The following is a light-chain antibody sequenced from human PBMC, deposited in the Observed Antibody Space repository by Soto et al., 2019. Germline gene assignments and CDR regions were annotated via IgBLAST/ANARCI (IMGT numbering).Light chain of an antibody. CDR1: SGSIASNY. Sequence: NFLLTQPHSVSESPGKTVTISCTGSSGSIASNYVQWYRQRPGSAPTTVIYEDNRRPSGVPDRFSGSIDSSSNSASLTISGLKTEDEADYYCQSYDTNIVVFGGGTKLTVL. V-gene: IGLV6-57*02. CDR3: QSYDTNIVV. J-gene: IGLJ2*01. CDR2: EDN.